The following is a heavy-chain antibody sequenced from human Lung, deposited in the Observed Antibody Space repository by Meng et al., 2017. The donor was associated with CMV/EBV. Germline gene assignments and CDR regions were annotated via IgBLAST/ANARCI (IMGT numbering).Heavy chain of an antibody. Sequence: SXXVSXXASGYTFTGYNIHWVRQAPGQGLEWMGWINPNSGDTKYAQKFQGRVALTRDTSISTAYMELSSLKSDDTAVFFCARLFHTSLGTNYYYGMDVWGQGXAVTVSS. J-gene: IGHJ6*02. D-gene: IGHD3-10*01. CDR1: GYTFTGYN. V-gene: IGHV1-2*02. CDR2: INPNSGDT. CDR3: ARLFHTSLGTNYYYGMDV.